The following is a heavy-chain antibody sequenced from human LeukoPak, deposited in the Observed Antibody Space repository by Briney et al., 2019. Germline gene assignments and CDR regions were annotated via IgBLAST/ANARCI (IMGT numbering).Heavy chain of an antibody. Sequence: GGSLRLSCAASGFTFTTYWMSWVRQAPGKGLEWVANIKQDGTERYYVDSVKGRFTISRGNVKNSLYLQMNSLRVEDTAVYYCAKVAKYYYGSETYYFFEHWGQGTPVTASS. CDR1: GFTFTTYW. D-gene: IGHD3-10*01. J-gene: IGHJ4*02. CDR2: IKQDGTER. CDR3: AKVAKYYYGSETYYFFEH. V-gene: IGHV3-7*01.